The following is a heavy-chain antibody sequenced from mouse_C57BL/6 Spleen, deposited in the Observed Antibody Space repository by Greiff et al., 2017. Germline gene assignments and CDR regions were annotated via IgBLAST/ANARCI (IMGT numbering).Heavy chain of an antibody. V-gene: IGHV5-6*01. CDR1: GFTFSSYG. CDR3: ARHDGDNYFDY. D-gene: IGHD3-2*01. CDR2: ISSGGSYT. J-gene: IGHJ2*01. Sequence: VKLMESGGDLVKPGGSLKLSCAASGFTFSSYGMSWVRQTPDKRLEWVATISSGGSYTYYPDSVKGRFTISRDNAKNTLYLQMSSLKSEDTAMYYCARHDGDNYFDYWGQGTTLTVSS.